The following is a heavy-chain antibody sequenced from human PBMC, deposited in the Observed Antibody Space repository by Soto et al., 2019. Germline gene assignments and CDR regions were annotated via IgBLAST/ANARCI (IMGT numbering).Heavy chain of an antibody. CDR1: GFTFSSYA. J-gene: IGHJ4*02. CDR3: ARCHDGYNPRTPFDY. V-gene: IGHV3-30-3*01. CDR2: ISYDGSNK. D-gene: IGHD5-12*01. Sequence: QVQLVESGGGVVQPGRSLRLSCAASGFTFSSYAMHWVRQAPGKGLEWVAVISYDGSNKYYADSVKGRFTISRDNSKNTLYLQMNSLRAEDTAVYYCARCHDGYNPRTPFDYWGQGTLVTVSS.